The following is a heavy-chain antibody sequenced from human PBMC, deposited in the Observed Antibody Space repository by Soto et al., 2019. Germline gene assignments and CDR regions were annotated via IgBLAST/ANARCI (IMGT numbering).Heavy chain of an antibody. CDR2: TYYRAKWYN. J-gene: IGHJ3*02. CDR1: GDSVSSNSAT. CDR3: VRMKPTLEVAEYPFDI. Sequence: SQTLSLTCAISGDSVSSNSATWNWIRQSPSRGLEWLGRTYYRAKWYNDYAVSVKSRITISPDTSKNHFSLQLNAVTPEDTAVYFCVRMKPTLEVAEYPFDIWGQGTRVTVSS. D-gene: IGHD6-19*01. V-gene: IGHV6-1*01.